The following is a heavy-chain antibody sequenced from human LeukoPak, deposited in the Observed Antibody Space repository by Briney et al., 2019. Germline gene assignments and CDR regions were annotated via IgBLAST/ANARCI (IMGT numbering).Heavy chain of an antibody. V-gene: IGHV3-33*08. CDR3: ARDGWIQISGGDYYFDY. CDR1: GFTFSSYG. J-gene: IGHJ4*02. D-gene: IGHD5-18*01. Sequence: GGSLRLSCAASGFTFSSYGMHWVRQAPGKGLEWVAVIWYDGSIQYYGDSAKGRFTISRDNSKNTLYLQVISLRAEDTAVYYCARDGWIQISGGDYYFDYWGQGALVTVSS. CDR2: IWYDGSIQ.